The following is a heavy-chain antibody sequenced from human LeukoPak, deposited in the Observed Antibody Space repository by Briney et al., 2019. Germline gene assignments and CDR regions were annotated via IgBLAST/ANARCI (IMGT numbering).Heavy chain of an antibody. CDR1: DDSISDYY. Sequence: PSETLSLTCTVSDDSISDYYRGWIRQPPGKGLEWIGYFYNSGRSTYNPSLKSRVTISADTSKNHFSLKLNSVTTADTAVYYCARYNQHSAFDIWGQGTMVTVSS. CDR3: ARYNQHSAFDI. V-gene: IGHV4-59*01. D-gene: IGHD1-1*01. CDR2: FYNSGRS. J-gene: IGHJ3*02.